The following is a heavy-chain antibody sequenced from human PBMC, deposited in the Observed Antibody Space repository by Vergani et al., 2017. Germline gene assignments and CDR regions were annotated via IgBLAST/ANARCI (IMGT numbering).Heavy chain of an antibody. V-gene: IGHV7-4-1*02. Sequence: QVQLVQSGSEVKKPGASVKVSCRASGYTFTNYALNWVRQAPGQGLEWMGWINSNSGNPTYAQGFKGRFVFSLDSSVSTSYLQINSLQPEDTAVYYCVGTRSESCTGGSCYSGWFDPWGQGTLVTVSS. CDR2: INSNSGNP. J-gene: IGHJ5*02. D-gene: IGHD2-15*01. CDR3: VGTRSESCTGGSCYSGWFDP. CDR1: GYTFTNYA.